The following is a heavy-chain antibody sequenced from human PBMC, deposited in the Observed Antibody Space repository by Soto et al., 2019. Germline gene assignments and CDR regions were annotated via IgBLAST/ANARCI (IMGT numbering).Heavy chain of an antibody. J-gene: IGHJ4*02. CDR2: ISGSGDST. V-gene: IGHV3-23*01. Sequence: GGSLRLSCAASGFTFSSYAMSWVRQAPGKGLEWVSVISGSGDSTYYAGSVKGRFTISRDNSKNTLYLQMNSLRAEDTAVYYCARRGPGTYFDYWGQGTLVTVSS. D-gene: IGHD6-13*01. CDR3: ARRGPGTYFDY. CDR1: GFTFSSYA.